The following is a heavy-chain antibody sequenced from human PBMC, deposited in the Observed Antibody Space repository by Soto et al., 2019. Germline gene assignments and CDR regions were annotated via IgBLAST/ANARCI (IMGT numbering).Heavy chain of an antibody. CDR3: ASGRDYYDSSGPFDY. Sequence: SVKVSCKASGYTFTSYAISWVRQAPGQGLEWMGGIIPIFGTANYAQKFQGRVTITADESTSTAYMELSSLRSEDTAVYYCASGRDYYDSSGPFDYWGQGTLVTVSS. CDR2: IIPIFGTA. V-gene: IGHV1-69*13. D-gene: IGHD3-22*01. J-gene: IGHJ4*02. CDR1: GYTFTSYA.